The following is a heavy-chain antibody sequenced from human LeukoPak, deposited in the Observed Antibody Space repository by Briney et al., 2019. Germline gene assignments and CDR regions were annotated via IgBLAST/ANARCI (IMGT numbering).Heavy chain of an antibody. CDR1: GGSISSYC. V-gene: IGHV4-59*01. CDR2: IYYSGST. J-gene: IGHJ6*02. D-gene: IGHD2-21*01. CDR3: ARGTTHTELWAYYYYGMDV. Sequence: SETLSLTCTVSGGSISSYCWSWIRQPPGKGLEWIGYIYYSGSTNYNPSLKSRVTISVDTSKNQFSLKLSSVTAADTAVYYCARGTTHTELWAYYYYGMDVWGQGTTVTVSS.